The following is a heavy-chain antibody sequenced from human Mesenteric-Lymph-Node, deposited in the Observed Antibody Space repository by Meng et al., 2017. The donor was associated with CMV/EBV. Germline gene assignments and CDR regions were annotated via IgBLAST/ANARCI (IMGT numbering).Heavy chain of an antibody. CDR3: ARDFCPAHPATSCLKYGMDV. V-gene: IGHV3-48*04. Sequence: GGSLRLSCTASGFGFTKSGMKWVRLEWVSNVRSSQRSDYKAEFGKGRFTISRDNAKNTLYLQMNSLRAEDTAVYYCARDFCPAHPATSCLKYGMDVWGQGTTVTVSS. J-gene: IGHJ6*02. D-gene: IGHD2-2*01. CDR1: GFGFTKSG. CDR2: VRSSQRSD.